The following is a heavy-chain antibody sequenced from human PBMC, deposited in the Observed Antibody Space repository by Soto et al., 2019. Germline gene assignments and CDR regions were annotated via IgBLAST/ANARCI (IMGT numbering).Heavy chain of an antibody. CDR1: GASISSYY. D-gene: IGHD3-9*01. V-gene: IGHV4-59*01. CDR3: ARVPFVGYFDWLDP. J-gene: IGHJ5*02. Sequence: SETLSLTCSVSGASISSYYWTWIRQPPGGGLEWIGYMHHTQGTNDNPSLRGRVHMSIDTSMNQFSLRLTSVTAADTAVYYCARVPFVGYFDWLDPWGHGTLVTVAS. CDR2: MHHTQGT.